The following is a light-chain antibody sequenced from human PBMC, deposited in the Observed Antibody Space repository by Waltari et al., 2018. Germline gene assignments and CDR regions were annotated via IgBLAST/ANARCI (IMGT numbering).Light chain of an antibody. J-gene: IGKJ2*01. V-gene: IGKV1-5*03. CDR1: QSVGTW. CDR3: QQYSSFST. Sequence: DIQMTKSPSTLSASVGDRVTISRRASQSVGTWLAWYQQKPGKAPKLLIYMASSLESGVPSRFSGSGSGTEFTLTISGLQPDDFATYSCQQYSSFSTFGQGTKV. CDR2: MAS.